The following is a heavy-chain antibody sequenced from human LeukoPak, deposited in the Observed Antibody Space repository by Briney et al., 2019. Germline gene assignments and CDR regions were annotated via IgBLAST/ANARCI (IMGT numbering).Heavy chain of an antibody. J-gene: IGHJ4*02. CDR1: GYTFTGYY. Sequence: ASVKVSCKASGYTFTGYYTHWVRQAPGQGLEWMGWINPNSGDTKYAQKFQGRVTMTRDTSISTAYMELSRLRSDDTAVYYCATQRGSYLWGTDFDYWGQGTLVTVSS. CDR2: INPNSGDT. CDR3: ATQRGSYLWGTDFDY. V-gene: IGHV1-2*02. D-gene: IGHD3-16*01.